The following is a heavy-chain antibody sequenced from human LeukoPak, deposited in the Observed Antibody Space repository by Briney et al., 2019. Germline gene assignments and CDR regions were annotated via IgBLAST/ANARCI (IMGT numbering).Heavy chain of an antibody. J-gene: IGHJ4*02. D-gene: IGHD3-3*01. Sequence: AGGSLRLSRAASGFTFSSYGMHWVRQAPGKGLEWVAFIRYDGSNKYYADSVKGRFTISRDNSKNTLYLQMNSLRAEDTAVYYCAKDSPITIFGVVKGLLNYFDYWGQGTLVTVSS. CDR1: GFTFSSYG. CDR3: AKDSPITIFGVVKGLLNYFDY. V-gene: IGHV3-30*02. CDR2: IRYDGSNK.